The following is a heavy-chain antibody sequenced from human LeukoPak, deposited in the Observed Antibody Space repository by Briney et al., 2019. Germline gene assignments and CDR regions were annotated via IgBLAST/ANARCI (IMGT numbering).Heavy chain of an antibody. D-gene: IGHD7-27*01. CDR1: GGTFSSYA. CDR3: AIWGALFDY. V-gene: IGHV1-69*04. J-gene: IGHJ4*02. CDR2: IIPILGIA. Sequence: SVKVSCKASGGTFSSYAISWVRQAPGQGLEWMGRIIPILGIANYAQKFQGRVTMTTDTSTSTAYMELRSLRSDDTAVYYCAIWGALFDYWGQGTLVTVSS.